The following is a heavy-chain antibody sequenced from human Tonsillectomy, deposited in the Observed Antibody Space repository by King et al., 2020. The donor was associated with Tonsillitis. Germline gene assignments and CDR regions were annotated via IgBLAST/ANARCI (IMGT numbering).Heavy chain of an antibody. V-gene: IGHV4-38-2*01. D-gene: IGHD5-12*01. CDR1: GSFVSSGYY. CDR2: IYHSGST. CDR3: AQNGLYSGYDLGEYYFDY. Sequence: QLQESGPGLVKPSETLSLTCAVSGSFVSSGYYWGWIRQPPGKGLEWIGSIYHSGSTYYNPSLKSRVTISVDTSKNQFSHKLHSVTAADTAVYYCAQNGLYSGYDLGEYYFDYWGQGTLVTVSS. J-gene: IGHJ4*02.